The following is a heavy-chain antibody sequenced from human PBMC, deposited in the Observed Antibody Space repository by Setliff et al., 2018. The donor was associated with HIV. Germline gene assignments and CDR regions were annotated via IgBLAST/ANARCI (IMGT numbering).Heavy chain of an antibody. D-gene: IGHD3-3*01. Sequence: KVSCKASGYTFSNYAVNWVRQAPGQGLEWMGYINTNSGNPTYAQGFTGRFVFSLDTSVSTAYLQISSLKAEDTAVYYCARNYYDVWSLSFGGWFDPWGQGTLVTVSS. CDR1: GYTFSNYA. CDR3: ARNYYDVWSLSFGGWFDP. CDR2: INTNSGNP. V-gene: IGHV7-4-1*02. J-gene: IGHJ5*02.